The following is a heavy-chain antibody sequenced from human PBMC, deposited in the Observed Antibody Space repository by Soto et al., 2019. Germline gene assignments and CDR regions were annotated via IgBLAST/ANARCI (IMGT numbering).Heavy chain of an antibody. Sequence: ASVKVSCKASGYTFTGYYMHWVRQAPGQGLEWMGWINPNSGGTNYAQKFQGWVTMTRDTSISTAYMELSRLRSDDAAVYYCARSSGWLAGNYYYGMDVWGQGTTVTVSS. CDR1: GYTFTGYY. CDR3: ARSSGWLAGNYYYGMDV. CDR2: INPNSGGT. D-gene: IGHD3-10*01. J-gene: IGHJ6*02. V-gene: IGHV1-2*04.